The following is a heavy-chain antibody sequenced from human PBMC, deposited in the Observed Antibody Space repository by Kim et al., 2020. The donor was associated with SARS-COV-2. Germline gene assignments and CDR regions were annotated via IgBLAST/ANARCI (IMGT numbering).Heavy chain of an antibody. D-gene: IGHD4-17*01. CDR3: ARQYLGTVTTPERGYGMDV. CDR1: GYSFTSYW. Sequence: GESLKISCKGSGYSFTSYWISWVRQMPGKGLEWMGRIDPSDSYTNYSPSFQGHVTISADKSINTAYLQWSSLKASDTAMYYCARQYLGTVTTPERGYGMDVWGQGTTVTVSS. CDR2: IDPSDSYT. V-gene: IGHV5-10-1*01. J-gene: IGHJ6*02.